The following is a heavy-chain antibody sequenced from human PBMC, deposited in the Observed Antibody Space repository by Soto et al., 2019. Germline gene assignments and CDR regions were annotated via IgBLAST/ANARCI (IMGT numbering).Heavy chain of an antibody. J-gene: IGHJ4*02. D-gene: IGHD3-10*01. Sequence: EVQLVESGGGLVQPGGSLKLSCAASGFTFSGSALHWVRQASGKGLEWLGRIRSKANNYATAYAASVKGRFTISRDDSKNTAYLQRNSLKTDDTAVYYCALTYYYGAYYFDYWGQGTLLTVSS. CDR3: ALTYYYGAYYFDY. CDR2: IRSKANNYAT. V-gene: IGHV3-73*02. CDR1: GFTFSGSA.